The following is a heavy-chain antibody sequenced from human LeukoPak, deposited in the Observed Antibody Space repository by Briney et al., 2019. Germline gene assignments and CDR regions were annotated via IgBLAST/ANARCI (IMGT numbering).Heavy chain of an antibody. CDR2: IWYDGSNK. CDR1: GFTFSSYG. V-gene: IGHV3-33*06. CDR3: AKGGSSGYYVAY. J-gene: IGHJ4*02. Sequence: GGSLRLSCAASGFTFSSYGMHWVRQAPGKGLECVAVIWYDGSNKYYADSVKGRFTISRDNSKNTLYLQMNSLRAEDTAVYYCAKGGSSGYYVAYRGQGTLVTVSS. D-gene: IGHD3-22*01.